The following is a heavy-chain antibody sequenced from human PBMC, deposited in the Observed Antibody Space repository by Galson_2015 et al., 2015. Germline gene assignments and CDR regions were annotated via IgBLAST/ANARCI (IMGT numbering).Heavy chain of an antibody. D-gene: IGHD2-15*01. CDR1: GSTFSSYR. J-gene: IGHJ4*02. V-gene: IGHV3-48*02. CDR3: AREPYCSGGSCYGFDY. Sequence: SLRLSCAASGSTFSSYRMNWVRQAPGKGLEWVSYTSSSSSTIYYADSVKGRFTISRDNAKNSLYLQMNSLRDEDTAVYYCAREPYCSGGSCYGFDYWGQGTLVTVSS. CDR2: TSSSSSTI.